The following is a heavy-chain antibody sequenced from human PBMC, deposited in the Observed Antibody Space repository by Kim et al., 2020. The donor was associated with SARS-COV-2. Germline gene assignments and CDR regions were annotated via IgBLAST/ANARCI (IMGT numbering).Heavy chain of an antibody. CDR1: GFTFSSYG. D-gene: IGHD5-12*01. CDR2: ISYDGSNK. V-gene: IGHV3-30*18. Sequence: GGSLRLSCAASGFTFSSYGMHWVRQAPGKGLEWVAVISYDGSNKYYADSVKGRFTISRDNSKNTLYLQMNSLRAEDTAVYYCAKDGGNIVATIYGVDYWG. CDR3: AKDGGNIVATIYGVDY. J-gene: IGHJ4*01.